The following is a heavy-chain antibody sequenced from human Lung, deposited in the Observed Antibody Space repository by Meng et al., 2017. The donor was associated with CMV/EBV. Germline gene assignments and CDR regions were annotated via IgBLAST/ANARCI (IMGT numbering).Heavy chain of an antibody. CDR1: GSTFSSFT. V-gene: IGHV3-21*01. CDR3: AGSRSGRYSPFDY. J-gene: IGHJ4*02. D-gene: IGHD6-19*01. CDR2: ISYTSHYI. Sequence: GESXKISCAASGSTFSSFTMNWVRQAPGKGLEWVSSISYTSHYIYYADSLKGRFTISRDNARNSLYLQMNSLRAEDTAVYYCAGSRSGRYSPFDYWGQGTLVTVSS.